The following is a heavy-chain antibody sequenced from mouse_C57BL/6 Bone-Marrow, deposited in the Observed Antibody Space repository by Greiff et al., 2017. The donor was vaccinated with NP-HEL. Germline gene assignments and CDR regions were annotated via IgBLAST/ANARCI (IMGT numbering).Heavy chain of an antibody. CDR1: GYTFTSYW. Sequence: QVQLQQPGAELVKPGASVKLSCKASGYTFTSYWMQWVKQRPGQGLEWIGEIDPSDSYTNYNQKFKGKATLTVDTSSSTAYMQLSSLTSEDSAVYYCARLNYYGSSYWYFDVWGTGTTVTVSS. CDR2: IDPSDSYT. J-gene: IGHJ1*03. V-gene: IGHV1-50*01. D-gene: IGHD1-1*01. CDR3: ARLNYYGSSYWYFDV.